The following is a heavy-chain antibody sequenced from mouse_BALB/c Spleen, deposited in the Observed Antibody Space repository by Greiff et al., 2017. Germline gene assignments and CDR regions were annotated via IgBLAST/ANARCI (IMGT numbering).Heavy chain of an antibody. J-gene: IGHJ2*01. Sequence: VQLQQSGPELVKPGASVKMSCKASGYTFTSYVMHWVKQKPGQGLEWIGYINPYNDGTKYNEKFKGKATLTSDKSSSTAYMELSSLTSEDSAVYYCARGGNGYPYSIDYWGQGTTLTVSS. D-gene: IGHD2-2*01. V-gene: IGHV1-14*01. CDR1: GYTFTSYV. CDR2: INPYNDGT. CDR3: ARGGNGYPYSIDY.